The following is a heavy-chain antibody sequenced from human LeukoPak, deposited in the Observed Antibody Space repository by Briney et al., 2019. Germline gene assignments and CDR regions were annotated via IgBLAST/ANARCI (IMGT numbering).Heavy chain of an antibody. Sequence: SETLTLTCTVSGGSISSSSYYWGWIRQPPGKGLEWIGSIYYSGSTYYNPSLKSRVTISVDTSKNQFSLKLSSVTAADTAVYYCARDYYDSSGWGLFDYRGQGTLGTVSS. CDR1: GGSISSSSYY. V-gene: IGHV4-39*07. CDR3: ARDYYDSSGWGLFDY. CDR2: IYYSGST. D-gene: IGHD3-22*01. J-gene: IGHJ4*02.